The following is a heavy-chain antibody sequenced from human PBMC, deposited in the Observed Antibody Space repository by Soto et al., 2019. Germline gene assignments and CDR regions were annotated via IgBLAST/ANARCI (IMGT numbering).Heavy chain of an antibody. V-gene: IGHV3-30*02. CDR1: GIIFNGFG. D-gene: IGHD2-2*01. CDR2: IRCSGSNI. Sequence: PGGSLRLSCAASGIIFNGFGMHWVRQAPGKGLEWVAVIRCSGSNINYADSVKGRFTISRDNSKNTLYLQMNSLRAEDTAVYYCAKVSRGVVVPADMYWGQGTLVTVSS. CDR3: AKVSRGVVVPADMY. J-gene: IGHJ4*01.